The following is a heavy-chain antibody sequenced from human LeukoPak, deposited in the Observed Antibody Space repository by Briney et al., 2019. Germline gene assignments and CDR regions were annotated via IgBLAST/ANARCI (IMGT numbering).Heavy chain of an antibody. Sequence: GGSLRLSCAASGFTFSTYWMSWVRLAPGKGLEWVANIKQDGSESYYVDSVKGRFTFSRDNARNSLFLQINSLRAEDTAVYYCASLILSSVATATTGDFDLWGRGTLVTVSS. V-gene: IGHV3-7*01. CDR3: ASLILSSVATATTGDFDL. D-gene: IGHD4-17*01. J-gene: IGHJ2*01. CDR1: GFTFSTYW. CDR2: IKQDGSES.